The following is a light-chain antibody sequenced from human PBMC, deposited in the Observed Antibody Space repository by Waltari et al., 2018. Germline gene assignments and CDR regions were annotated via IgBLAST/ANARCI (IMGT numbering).Light chain of an antibody. Sequence: DIQMTQSPSSLSASVGERATITCQASQDISNYLNWYQQKPGKAPKLLIYDASNLETGVPSRFSGSGSGTDFTFTISSLQPEDIATYYCQQYDNLALTFGGGTKVEIK. CDR3: QQYDNLALT. J-gene: IGKJ4*01. CDR1: QDISNY. CDR2: DAS. V-gene: IGKV1-33*01.